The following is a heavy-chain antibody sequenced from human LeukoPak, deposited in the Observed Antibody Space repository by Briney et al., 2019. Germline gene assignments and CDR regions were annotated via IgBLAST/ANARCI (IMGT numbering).Heavy chain of an antibody. CDR2: INPSSGGT. J-gene: IGHJ4*02. CDR1: GYTFTGYY. V-gene: IGHV1-2*02. Sequence: GASVKVSCKASGYTFTGYYMHWVRQAPGQGLEWMGWINPSSGGTNYAQKLQGRGTMTTDTSTSTAYMNLRSLRSDDTAVYYCAREVPYDSSLYCQPFDYWGQGTLVTVSS. CDR3: AREVPYDSSLYCQPFDY. D-gene: IGHD3-22*01.